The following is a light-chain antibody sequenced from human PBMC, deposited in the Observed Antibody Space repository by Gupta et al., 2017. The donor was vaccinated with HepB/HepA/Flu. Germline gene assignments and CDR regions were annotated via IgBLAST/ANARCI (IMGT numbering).Light chain of an antibody. V-gene: IGLV4-60*03. CDR3: ETWDSKV. Sequence: QPVLTQSSSASASLGSSVKLPCTLSSGHSTYIIAWHQQQPGKAPRYLMKREGSGTYNKGSGVPDRFSGSSSGADRYLTISNLQSEDEADYDCETWDSKVFGGGTKLTVL. CDR1: SGHSTYI. CDR2: REGSGTY. J-gene: IGLJ2*01.